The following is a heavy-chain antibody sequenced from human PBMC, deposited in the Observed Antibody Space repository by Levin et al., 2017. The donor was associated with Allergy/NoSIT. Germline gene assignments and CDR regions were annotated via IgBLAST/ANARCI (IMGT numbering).Heavy chain of an antibody. J-gene: IGHJ5*02. CDR1: GYSFTSYW. CDR2: IYPGDSDT. Sequence: GGSLRLSCKGSGYSFTSYWIGWVRQMPGKGLEWMGIIYPGDSDTRYSPSFQGQVTISADKSISTAYLQWSSLKASDTAMYYCARRVVRGALRWFDPWGQGTLVTVSS. CDR3: ARRVVRGALRWFDP. V-gene: IGHV5-51*01. D-gene: IGHD3-10*01.